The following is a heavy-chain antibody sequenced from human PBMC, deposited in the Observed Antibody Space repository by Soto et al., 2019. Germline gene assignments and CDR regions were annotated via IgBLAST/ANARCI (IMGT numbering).Heavy chain of an antibody. CDR1: GGSISSGGYY. CDR2: IYYSGST. V-gene: IGHV4-31*03. CDR3: ERTYYDFWSGYYRSYYFDY. D-gene: IGHD3-3*01. J-gene: IGHJ4*02. Sequence: SETLSLTCTVSGGSISSGGYYWSWIRRHPGKGLEWIGYIYYSGSTYYNTSLKIRVTMSVDTAKNQCSLKLSSVTAADTAVYYCERTYYDFWSGYYRSYYFDYWGQGTLVTVSS.